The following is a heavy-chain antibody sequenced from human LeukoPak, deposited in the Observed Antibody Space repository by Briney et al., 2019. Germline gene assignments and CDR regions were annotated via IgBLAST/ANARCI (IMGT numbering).Heavy chain of an antibody. J-gene: IGHJ6*03. CDR3: ARADYSSTWSHDYYYMHV. CDR1: GVSISSYY. Sequence: SETLSLTCNVSGVSISSYYWSWIRQPAGKGLEWIGRIHTSGSTNYNPSLKSRVTISVDTSKNQFSLKLSSVTAADTAVYYCARADYSSTWSHDYYYMHVWGKGTTVTVSS. D-gene: IGHD6-13*01. CDR2: IHTSGST. V-gene: IGHV4-4*07.